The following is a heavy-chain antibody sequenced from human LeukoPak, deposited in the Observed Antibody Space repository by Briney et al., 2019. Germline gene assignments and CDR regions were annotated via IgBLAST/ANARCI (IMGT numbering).Heavy chain of an antibody. D-gene: IGHD6-19*01. CDR3: ARGGWLSPRDAFDI. Sequence: GASVKVSCKASGYTFTSYDINWVRQATGQGLEWMGWMNPNSGNTGYAQKFQGGVTMTRNTSISTAYMELSSLRSEDTAVYYCARGGWLSPRDAFDIWGQGTMVTVSS. J-gene: IGHJ3*02. CDR1: GYTFTSYD. CDR2: MNPNSGNT. V-gene: IGHV1-8*01.